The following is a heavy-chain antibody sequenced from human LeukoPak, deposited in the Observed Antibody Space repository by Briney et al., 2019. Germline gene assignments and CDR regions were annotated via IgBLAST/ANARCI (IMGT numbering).Heavy chain of an antibody. Sequence: GGSLRLSCAASGFTFSSYAMHWVRQAPGKGLEWVAVISYDGSNKYYADSAKGRFTISRDNSKNTLYLQMNSLRAEDTAVYYCARGGDGYGKFDYWGQGTLVTVPS. D-gene: IGHD5-24*01. CDR1: GFTFSSYA. J-gene: IGHJ4*02. CDR3: ARGGDGYGKFDY. V-gene: IGHV3-30-3*01. CDR2: ISYDGSNK.